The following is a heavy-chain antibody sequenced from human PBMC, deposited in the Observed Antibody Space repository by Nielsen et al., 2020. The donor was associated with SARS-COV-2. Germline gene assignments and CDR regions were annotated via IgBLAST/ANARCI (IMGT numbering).Heavy chain of an antibody. V-gene: IGHV1-18*04. CDR2: ISSDSVNR. D-gene: IGHD3-3*01. J-gene: IGHJ4*02. Sequence: ASVKVSCKASGYTFTGYYMHWVRQAPGQGLEWMGWISSDSVNRKYAQKFQARVTMTTDTSTDTAYMELRSLRSDDTAVYYCARDRDYDFWSGTNYWGQGTLVTVSS. CDR1: GYTFTGYY. CDR3: ARDRDYDFWSGTNY.